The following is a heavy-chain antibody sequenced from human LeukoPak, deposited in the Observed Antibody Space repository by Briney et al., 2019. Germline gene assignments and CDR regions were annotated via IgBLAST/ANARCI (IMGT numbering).Heavy chain of an antibody. D-gene: IGHD3-9*01. J-gene: IGHJ5*02. Sequence: GGSLRLSCAASGFTFSSYSMNWVRQAPGKGLEWVSPISSSGTYIYYADSVKGRFTISRDNAKNSLYLQMNSLRAEDTAVYYCAREEGVRSLRYFDWFQSVNWFDPWGQGTLVTVSS. CDR2: ISSSGTYI. CDR3: AREEGVRSLRYFDWFQSVNWFDP. V-gene: IGHV3-21*01. CDR1: GFTFSSYS.